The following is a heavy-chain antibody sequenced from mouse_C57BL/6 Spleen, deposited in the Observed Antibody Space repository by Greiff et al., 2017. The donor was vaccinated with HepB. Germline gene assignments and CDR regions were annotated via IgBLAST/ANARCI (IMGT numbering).Heavy chain of an antibody. CDR1: GYSITSGYY. V-gene: IGHV3-6*01. J-gene: IGHJ4*01. Sequence: DVKLQESGPGLVKPSQSLSLTCSVTGYSITSGYYWNWIRQFPGNKLEWMGYISYDGSNNYNPSLKNRISITRDTSKNQFFLKLNSVTTEDTATYYCARTTTAYAMDYWGQGTSVTVSS. CDR2: ISYDGSN. CDR3: ARTTTAYAMDY. D-gene: IGHD1-2*01.